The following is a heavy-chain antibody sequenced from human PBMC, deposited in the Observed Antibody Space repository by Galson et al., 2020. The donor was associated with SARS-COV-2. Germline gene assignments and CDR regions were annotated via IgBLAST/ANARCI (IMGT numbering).Heavy chain of an antibody. Sequence: TGGSLRLSCAASGFTFSSYWMHWVRQAPGKGLVWVSRINSDGSSTSYADSVKGRFTISRDNAKNTLYLQMNSLRAEDTAVYYCARPGIAAADAPDGYYYYYGMDVWGRGTTVTVSS. CDR2: INSDGSST. CDR1: GFTFSSYW. D-gene: IGHD6-13*01. J-gene: IGHJ6*02. V-gene: IGHV3-74*01. CDR3: ARPGIAAADAPDGYYYYYGMDV.